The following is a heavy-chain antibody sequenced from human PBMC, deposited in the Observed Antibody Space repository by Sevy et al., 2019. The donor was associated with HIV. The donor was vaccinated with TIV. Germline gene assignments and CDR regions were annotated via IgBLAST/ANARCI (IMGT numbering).Heavy chain of an antibody. CDR2: IDPTDSYT. CDR1: GYSFTSYW. D-gene: IGHD5-12*01. J-gene: IGHJ6*02. Sequence: ESVKISCKGSGYSFTSYWISWVRQMPGKGLEWMGRIDPTDSYTNYSPSFQGHVTFSADKSISTAYLQWSSLTASDTALYYCARHLPYSSDDDAPYGMDVWGHGTTVTVSS. V-gene: IGHV5-10-1*01. CDR3: ARHLPYSSDDDAPYGMDV.